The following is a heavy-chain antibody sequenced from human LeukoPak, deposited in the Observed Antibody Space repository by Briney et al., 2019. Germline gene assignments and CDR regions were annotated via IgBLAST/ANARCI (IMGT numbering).Heavy chain of an antibody. CDR3: AKLGICSGGSCYSSDFDY. D-gene: IGHD2-15*01. Sequence: PGGSLRLSCAASGFTFSSYAMSWVRQAPGKGLEWVSAISGSGDITYYADSVKGRFTISRDISKNTVYLQMNSLRAEDTAVYYCAKLGICSGGSCYSSDFDYWGQGTLVTVSS. CDR1: GFTFSSYA. CDR2: ISGSGDIT. V-gene: IGHV3-23*01. J-gene: IGHJ4*02.